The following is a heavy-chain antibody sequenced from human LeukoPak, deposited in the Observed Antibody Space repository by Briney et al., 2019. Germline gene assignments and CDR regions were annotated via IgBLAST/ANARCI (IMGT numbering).Heavy chain of an antibody. J-gene: IGHJ6*03. Sequence: MESGPTLVNPTQTLTLTCTFSGFSLSTSGVGVGWIRQPPGKALEWLALIYWDDDKRYSPSLKSRLTITKDTSKNQVVLTMTNMDPVDTATYYCAHRPGYSSSSYYYYYMDVWGKRTTVTFSS. CDR2: IYWDDDK. CDR3: AHRPGYSSSSYYYYYMDV. D-gene: IGHD6-6*01. CDR1: GFSLSTSGVG. V-gene: IGHV2-5*02.